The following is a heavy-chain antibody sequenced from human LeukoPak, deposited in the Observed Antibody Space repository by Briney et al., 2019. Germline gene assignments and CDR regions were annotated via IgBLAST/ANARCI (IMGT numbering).Heavy chain of an antibody. CDR2: INHSGST. V-gene: IGHV4-34*01. CDR1: GGSFSGYY. J-gene: IGHJ3*02. D-gene: IGHD4-23*01. Sequence: SETLSLTCAVYGGSFSGYYWSWIRQPPGKGLEWIGEINHSGSTKYNPSLKSRVTISVDTSKNQFSLKLRYVTAADTAVYYCARGNTVVSRFDAFDIWGQGTMVTVSS. CDR3: ARGNTVVSRFDAFDI.